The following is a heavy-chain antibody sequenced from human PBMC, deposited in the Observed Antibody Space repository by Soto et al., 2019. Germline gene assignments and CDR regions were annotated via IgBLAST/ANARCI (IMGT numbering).Heavy chain of an antibody. CDR1: GFTFSYYW. Sequence: EVQLVESGGGLVRPGGSLRLSCAASGFTFSYYWMHWVRQAPGKGLVWVSRIHSDGSSTTYADFVKGRFIISRDNARQRVALQMNSVRVEDTAVYYCAGGARGAFDLWGQGTVVTVSS. V-gene: IGHV3-74*01. CDR3: AGGARGAFDL. CDR2: IHSDGSST. D-gene: IGHD1-26*01. J-gene: IGHJ3*01.